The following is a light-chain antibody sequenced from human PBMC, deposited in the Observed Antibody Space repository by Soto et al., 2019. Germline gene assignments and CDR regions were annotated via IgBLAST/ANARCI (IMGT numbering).Light chain of an antibody. CDR1: SSNIGAGFD. Sequence: QSVLTLPPSVSGAPGQRVTISCTGSSSNIGAGFDVHWYQQLPGTAPKLLIYANSNRPSGVPDRFSGSKSGTSASLAITGLQAEDEADFYCQSYDSSLSGSVFGGGTKLTVL. CDR3: QSYDSSLSGSV. CDR2: ANS. V-gene: IGLV1-40*01. J-gene: IGLJ3*02.